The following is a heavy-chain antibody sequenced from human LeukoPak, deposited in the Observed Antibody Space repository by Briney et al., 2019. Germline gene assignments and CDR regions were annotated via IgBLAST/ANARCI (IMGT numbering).Heavy chain of an antibody. Sequence: GASVKVSCKASGGTFSSYAISWVRQAPGQGLEWMGGIIPIFGTANYAQKFQGRVTITADKSTSTAYMELSSPRSEDTAVYYCARAASGYAQEGFDPWGQGTLVTVSS. J-gene: IGHJ5*02. V-gene: IGHV1-69*06. CDR2: IIPIFGTA. CDR3: ARAASGYAQEGFDP. CDR1: GGTFSSYA. D-gene: IGHD5-12*01.